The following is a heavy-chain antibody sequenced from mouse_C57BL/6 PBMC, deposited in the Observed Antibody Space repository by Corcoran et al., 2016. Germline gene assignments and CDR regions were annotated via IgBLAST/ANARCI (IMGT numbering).Heavy chain of an antibody. Sequence: QVQLQQSGAELVKPGASVKISCKASGYAFSSYWMNWVKQRPGKGLEWIGQIYPGDGDTNYNGKFKGKATLTADKSSSTAYMQLSSLTSEDSAVYFCARETAQAPAWFAYWGQGTLVTVSA. CDR1: GYAFSSYW. V-gene: IGHV1-80*01. D-gene: IGHD3-2*02. CDR2: IYPGDGDT. J-gene: IGHJ3*01. CDR3: ARETAQAPAWFAY.